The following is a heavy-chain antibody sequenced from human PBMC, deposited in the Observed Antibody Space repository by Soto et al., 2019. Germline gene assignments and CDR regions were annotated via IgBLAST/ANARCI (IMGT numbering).Heavy chain of an antibody. V-gene: IGHV4-59*12. J-gene: IGHJ5*02. CDR2: INNSRST. CDR1: GVTISSYF. CDR3: ARAPALGWFDP. Sequence: PSETLTLTCAFSGVTISSYFLSLIRQPPGKGLEWIAYINNSRSTHYNPSLKSRVTISVDTSKNQFSLKLSCVTAADTAVYYCARAPALGWFDPWGQGTLVTVSS.